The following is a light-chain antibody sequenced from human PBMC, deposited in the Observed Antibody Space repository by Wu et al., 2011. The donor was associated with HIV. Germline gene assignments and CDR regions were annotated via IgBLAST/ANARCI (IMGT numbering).Light chain of an antibody. CDR3: QHYGSSPYT. J-gene: IGKJ2*01. V-gene: IGKV3-20*01. Sequence: EIVMTQSPATLSVSPGERATLSCRASQSVSSYLAWYQQKPGQAPRLLIYDASNRATGIPARFSGSGSGTDFTLTISRLEPEDFAAYYCQHYGSSPYTFGQGTKLEIK. CDR1: QSVSSY. CDR2: DAS.